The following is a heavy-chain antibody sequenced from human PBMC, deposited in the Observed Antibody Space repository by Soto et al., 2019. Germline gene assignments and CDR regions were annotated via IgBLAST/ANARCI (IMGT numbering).Heavy chain of an antibody. D-gene: IGHD5-12*01. Sequence: EVQLVESGGGLVQPGRSLRLSCAASGFTFDNYAMHWVRQAPGKGLEWVSGISWNSGSIGYADSVKGRFTISRDNAKNSLYLQINSLRAEDTALYYCPKDIFDVVATIKLGAFDYWGQGTLVTVSS. CDR3: PKDIFDVVATIKLGAFDY. J-gene: IGHJ4*02. V-gene: IGHV3-9*01. CDR2: ISWNSGSI. CDR1: GFTFDNYA.